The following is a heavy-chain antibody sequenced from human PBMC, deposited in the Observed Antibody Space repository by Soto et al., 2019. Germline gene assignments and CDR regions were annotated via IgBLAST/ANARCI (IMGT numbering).Heavy chain of an antibody. V-gene: IGHV3-33*01. CDR3: ARDHEDDSSGYYPSQPDY. CDR2: IWYDGSNK. D-gene: IGHD3-22*01. Sequence: QVQLVESGGGVVQPGRSLRLSCAASGFTFSSYGMHWVRQAPGKGLEWVAVIWYDGSNKYYADSVKGRFTISRDNSKNTLYLQMNSRSAEDTAVYYCARDHEDDSSGYYPSQPDYWGQGTLVTVSS. J-gene: IGHJ4*02. CDR1: GFTFSSYG.